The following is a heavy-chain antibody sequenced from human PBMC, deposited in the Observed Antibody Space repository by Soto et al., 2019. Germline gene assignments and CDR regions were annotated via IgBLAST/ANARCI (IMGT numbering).Heavy chain of an antibody. CDR2: INVGNGNT. CDR1: GYIFTSYA. J-gene: IGHJ5*02. Sequence: QVQLVQYGAEVKEPGASVKVSCWASGYIFTSYAIHWVRQAPGQRVEWMGWINVGNGNTRYSQKFQRRVTISRETSASTVYKELSSLRSEDTAMYYCTREEDGGWFDPLGQGTLVTVSS. V-gene: IGHV1-3*01. CDR3: TREEDGGWFDP.